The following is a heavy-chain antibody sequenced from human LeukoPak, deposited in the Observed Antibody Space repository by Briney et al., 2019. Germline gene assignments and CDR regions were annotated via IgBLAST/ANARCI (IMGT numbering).Heavy chain of an antibody. V-gene: IGHV6-1*01. Sequence: SQTLSLTCAISGDSVSSDIASWNWIRQSPSRGLEWLGRTYYRSKWYNDYAVSVKSRITINPDTSKNQFSLQLNSVTPEDTALYYCARVYNWNPAGAFDIWGQGTVVTVSS. D-gene: IGHD1-1*01. CDR3: ARVYNWNPAGAFDI. CDR2: TYYRSKWYN. J-gene: IGHJ3*02. CDR1: GDSVSSDIAS.